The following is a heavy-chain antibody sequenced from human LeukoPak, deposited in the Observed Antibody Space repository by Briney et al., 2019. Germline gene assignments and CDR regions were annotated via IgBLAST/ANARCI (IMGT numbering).Heavy chain of an antibody. V-gene: IGHV7-4-1*02. J-gene: IGHJ4*02. CDR1: GYTFTSHA. D-gene: IGHD6-19*01. CDR3: ARDNGGSGWSSDY. CDR2: INTNTGNP. Sequence: ASVKVSCKASGYTFTSHAMNWVRQAPGQGLEWMGWINTNTGNPTYAQGFTGRFVFSLDTSISTTYLQISSLEAEDTAVYYCARDNGGSGWSSDYWGQGTLVTVSS.